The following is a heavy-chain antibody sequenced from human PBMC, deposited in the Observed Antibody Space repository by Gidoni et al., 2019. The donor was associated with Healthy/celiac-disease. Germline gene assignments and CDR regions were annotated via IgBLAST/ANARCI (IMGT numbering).Heavy chain of an antibody. V-gene: IGHV3-30-3*01. Sequence: QVQLVESGGGVVQPGRSLRLSCAASGFTFGSYAMHWVRQAPGKGLEWVAVISYDGSNKYYADSVKGRFTISRDNSKNTLYLQMNSLRAEDTAVYYCAREGGDSSGYHDAFDIWGQGTMVTVSS. J-gene: IGHJ3*02. CDR3: AREGGDSSGYHDAFDI. CDR2: ISYDGSNK. CDR1: GFTFGSYA. D-gene: IGHD3-22*01.